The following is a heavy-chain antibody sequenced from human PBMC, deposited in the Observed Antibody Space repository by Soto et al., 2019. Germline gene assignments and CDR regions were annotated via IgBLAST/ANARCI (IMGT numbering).Heavy chain of an antibody. CDR1: GFTFSNAW. V-gene: IGHV3-15*01. Sequence: GSLILSGAASGFTFSNAWMSLVGQAPGKGLEWVGRIKSKTDGGTTDYAAPVKGRFTISRDDSKNTLYLQMNSLKTEDTAVYYCVAGAYYYYGMDVWGQGTTVTVSS. J-gene: IGHJ6*02. D-gene: IGHD6-19*01. CDR3: VAGAYYYYGMDV. CDR2: IKSKTDGGTT.